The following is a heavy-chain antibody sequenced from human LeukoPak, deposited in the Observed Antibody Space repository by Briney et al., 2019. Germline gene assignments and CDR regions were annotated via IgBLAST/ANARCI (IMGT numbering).Heavy chain of an antibody. CDR2: IRYDGSNK. D-gene: IGHD4-17*01. J-gene: IGHJ4*02. Sequence: GGSLRLSCIASGFTFSRFGMHWVRQAPGKGLEWVAFIRYDGSNKYYADSVKGRFTISRDNSKNTLYLQMNSLRAEDTAVYYCALKGVTVTGFDYWGQGTLVTVSS. CDR3: ALKGVTVTGFDY. CDR1: GFTFSRFG. V-gene: IGHV3-30*02.